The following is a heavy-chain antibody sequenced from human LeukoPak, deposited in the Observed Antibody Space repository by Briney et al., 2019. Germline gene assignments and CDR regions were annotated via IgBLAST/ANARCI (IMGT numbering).Heavy chain of an antibody. CDR2: IYTGGST. J-gene: IGHJ3*02. CDR1: GGSISSGGYF. Sequence: SETLSLTCTVSGGSISSGGYFWSWIRQPAGKGLEWIGRIYTGGSTNYSPSLKSRLTISIDTSKNQFSLKLSSVTAADTAMYYCARDTGGFDIWGQGAMVTVSS. V-gene: IGHV4-61*02. CDR3: ARDTGGFDI. D-gene: IGHD2-15*01.